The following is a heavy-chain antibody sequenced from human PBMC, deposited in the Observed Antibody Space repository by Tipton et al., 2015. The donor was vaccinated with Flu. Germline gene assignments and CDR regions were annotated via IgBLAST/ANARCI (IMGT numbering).Heavy chain of an antibody. V-gene: IGHV4-38-2*01. Sequence: TLSLTCSVSGDSIGSRYYWAWIRQPPGKGLEWIGNVHQTGSTYYNPSLTSRVTIAVDRPRNQFSLRLTSVTAADTAVYYCARHTGDSVRGVIDYWGQGTLVTVSS. D-gene: IGHD3-10*02. CDR3: ARHTGDSVRGVIDY. J-gene: IGHJ4*02. CDR2: VHQTGST. CDR1: GDSIGSRYY.